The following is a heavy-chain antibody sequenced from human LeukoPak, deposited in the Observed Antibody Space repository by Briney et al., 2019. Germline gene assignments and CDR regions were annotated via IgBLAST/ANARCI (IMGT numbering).Heavy chain of an antibody. Sequence: SVKVSCKASGGTFSSYAISWVRQAPGQGREWMGRIIPILGIANYAQKFQGRVTITADKSTSTAYMELSSLRSEDTAVYYCARDYCSSTSCYLHYWGQGTLVTVSS. J-gene: IGHJ4*02. V-gene: IGHV1-69*04. CDR1: GGTFSSYA. CDR2: IIPILGIA. D-gene: IGHD2-2*01. CDR3: ARDYCSSTSCYLHY.